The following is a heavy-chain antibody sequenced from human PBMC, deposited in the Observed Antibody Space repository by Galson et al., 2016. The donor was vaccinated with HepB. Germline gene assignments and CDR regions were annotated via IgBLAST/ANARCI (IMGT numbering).Heavy chain of an antibody. CDR2: IKSKTDGGTT. CDR1: GFTFTNAR. D-gene: IGHD6-19*01. Sequence: SLRLSCAASGFTFTNARMSWVRQAPGKGLEWVGRIKSKTDGGTTDYAAPVKGRFTISRDDSKNTLYVQMNSLKTEDTAVYYCSTDQDRWIAVAGRDYWGQGTLVTVSS. J-gene: IGHJ4*02. CDR3: STDQDRWIAVAGRDY. V-gene: IGHV3-15*01.